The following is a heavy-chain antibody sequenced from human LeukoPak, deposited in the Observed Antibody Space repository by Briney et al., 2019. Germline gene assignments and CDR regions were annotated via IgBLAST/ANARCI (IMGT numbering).Heavy chain of an antibody. V-gene: IGHV1-18*01. D-gene: IGHD3-3*01. J-gene: IGHJ3*02. Sequence: GASVKVSCKASGYTFTSYGISWVRQAPGQGLEWMGWISAYNGNTNYAQKLQGRVTMTTDTSTSTAYMELRSLRSDDTAVYYCARAAGRGLWSGYTSPDAFDIWGQGTMVTVSS. CDR2: ISAYNGNT. CDR1: GYTFTSYG. CDR3: ARAAGRGLWSGYTSPDAFDI.